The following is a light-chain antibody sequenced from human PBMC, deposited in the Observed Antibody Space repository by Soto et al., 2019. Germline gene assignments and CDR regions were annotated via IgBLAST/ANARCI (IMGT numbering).Light chain of an antibody. V-gene: IGKV1-5*03. J-gene: IGKJ1*01. Sequence: DIQMTQSPSTLSASVGDRVTITCRASQSISNWLAWYQQKPGKAPKLLIYEASTLESGVPSRFSGSGSGTEFTLTISSLQPDDFATYFCQPYNSYWTFGQGTKVEIK. CDR3: QPYNSYWT. CDR1: QSISNW. CDR2: EAS.